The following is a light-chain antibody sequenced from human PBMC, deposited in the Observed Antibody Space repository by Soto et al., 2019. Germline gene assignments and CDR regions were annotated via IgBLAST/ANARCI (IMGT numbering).Light chain of an antibody. J-gene: IGLJ2*01. CDR2: QDW. V-gene: IGLV3-1*01. Sequence: SYELTQPPSVSVSPGQTASITCSGDKLGDKYACWYQQKPGQSPVLVIYQDWKRPSGIPERFSGSNSGNTATLTISGTQAMDEADYYCQAWDSTYVVFGGGTKLTVL. CDR1: KLGDKY. CDR3: QAWDSTYVV.